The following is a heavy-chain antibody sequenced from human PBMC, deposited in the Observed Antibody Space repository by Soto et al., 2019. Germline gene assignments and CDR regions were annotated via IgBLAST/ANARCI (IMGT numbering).Heavy chain of an antibody. Sequence: EVQVLESGGGLVQPGGSLRLSCAGSGLTFINYAMNWVRQAPGKGLEWVSSISGGGDAAFFPDSVRGRFTLSRDNSKNTVTLQMNSLGVDDTAVYYCARKILGSTTRPNYWYFDLWGRGTLVTVSS. D-gene: IGHD7-27*01. CDR2: ISGGGDAA. J-gene: IGHJ2*01. CDR3: ARKILGSTTRPNYWYFDL. V-gene: IGHV3-23*01. CDR1: GLTFINYA.